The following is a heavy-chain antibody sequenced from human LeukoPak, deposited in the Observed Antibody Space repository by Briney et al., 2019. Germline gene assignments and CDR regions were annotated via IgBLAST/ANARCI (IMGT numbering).Heavy chain of an antibody. D-gene: IGHD6-19*01. V-gene: IGHV3-23*01. CDR2: IGSSGGT. J-gene: IGHJ4*02. CDR3: AKVASGADY. Sequence: GGSLRLSRAASGFTFNSYAMAWVRQAPGRGLDWVSSIGSSGGTSYPDSVKGRFTISRDNSKNTLYLQMNSLRAEDTAIYYCAKVASGADYWGQGTLVTVSS. CDR1: GFTFNSYA.